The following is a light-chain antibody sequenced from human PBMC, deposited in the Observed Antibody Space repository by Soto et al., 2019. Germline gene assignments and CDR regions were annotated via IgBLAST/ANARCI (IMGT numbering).Light chain of an antibody. CDR3: QQRSKWPT. V-gene: IGKV3-11*01. CDR2: DAS. CDR1: QSVSRY. J-gene: IGKJ4*01. Sequence: EIALTQSPATLSLSPGERATLSCRASQSVSRYLVWYQQKRGQAPRLLIYDASNRATGIPARFSGSGSGTDFPLTISSLEPEVFAVYYCQQRSKWPTFGGGTKVEIK.